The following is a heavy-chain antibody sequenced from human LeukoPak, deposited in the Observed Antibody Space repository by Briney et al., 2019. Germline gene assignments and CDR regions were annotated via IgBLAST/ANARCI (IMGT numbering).Heavy chain of an antibody. D-gene: IGHD1-26*01. CDR2: IKQDGSDK. CDR1: GFTLSNYW. Sequence: PGGSLRLSRAASGFTLSNYWMSWVRPAPGEGLEWVANIKQDGSDKYYVDSMKGRFTISRDNAKNSLYLQMNSLRAEDTAVYYCARGPYSGSYYYVFDYWGQGTLVTVSS. CDR3: ARGPYSGSYYYVFDY. J-gene: IGHJ4*02. V-gene: IGHV3-7*05.